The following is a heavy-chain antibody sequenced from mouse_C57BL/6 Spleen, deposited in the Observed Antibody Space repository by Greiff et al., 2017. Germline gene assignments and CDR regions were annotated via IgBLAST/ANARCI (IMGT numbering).Heavy chain of an antibody. D-gene: IGHD2-1*01. CDR1: GYTFTSYW. J-gene: IGHJ2*01. CDR2: IDPSDSYT. V-gene: IGHV1-59*01. Sequence: VQLQQPGAELVRPGTSVKLSCKASGYTFTSYWMHWVKQRPGQGLEWIGVIDPSDSYTNYNQKFKGKATLTVDTSSSTAYMQLSSLTSEDSAVYYCASAGNSLDYWGQGTTLTVSS. CDR3: ASAGNSLDY.